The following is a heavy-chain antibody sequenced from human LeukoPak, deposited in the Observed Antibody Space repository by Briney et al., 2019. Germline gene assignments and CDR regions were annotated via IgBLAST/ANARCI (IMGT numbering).Heavy chain of an antibody. CDR3: ARDRGYYDSSGYPDY. D-gene: IGHD3-22*01. CDR1: GFTFSSYA. CDR2: IKQDGSEK. V-gene: IGHV3-7*01. J-gene: IGHJ4*02. Sequence: QPGGSLRLSCAASGFTFSSYAMSWVRQAPGKGLEWAANIKQDGSEKYYVDSVKGRFTISRDNAKNSLYLQMNSLRAEDTAVYYCARDRGYYDSSGYPDYWGQGTLVTVSS.